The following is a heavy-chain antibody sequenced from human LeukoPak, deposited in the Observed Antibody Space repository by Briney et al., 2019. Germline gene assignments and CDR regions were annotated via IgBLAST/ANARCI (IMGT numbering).Heavy chain of an antibody. D-gene: IGHD4-23*01. CDR1: GGSISSGGYY. Sequence: SETLSLTCTVSGGSISSGGYYWSWIRQHPGKGLEWIGYIYYSGSTYYNPSLKSRVTISVDTSKNQFSLKLSSVTAADTAAYYCARDRPDYGGNSLGWFDPWGQGTLVTVSS. CDR2: IYYSGST. CDR3: ARDRPDYGGNSLGWFDP. V-gene: IGHV4-31*03. J-gene: IGHJ5*02.